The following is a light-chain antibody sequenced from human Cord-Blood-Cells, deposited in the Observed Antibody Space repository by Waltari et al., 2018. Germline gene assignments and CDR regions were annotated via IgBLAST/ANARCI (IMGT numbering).Light chain of an antibody. Sequence: EIVLTQSPATLSLSPGERATLSCRASQSVSSYLAWYQQEPGQAPRLLIYDASNGATGIPARFRGSGSGTDFTLTISSLEPEDFAVYYCQQRSNWPRTFGQGTKVEIK. V-gene: IGKV3-11*01. J-gene: IGKJ1*01. CDR2: DAS. CDR1: QSVSSY. CDR3: QQRSNWPRT.